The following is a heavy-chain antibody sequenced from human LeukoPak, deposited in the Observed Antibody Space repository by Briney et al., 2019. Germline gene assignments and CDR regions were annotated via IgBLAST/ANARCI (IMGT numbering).Heavy chain of an antibody. CDR1: GFSLSTTGMC. V-gene: IGHV2-70*01. J-gene: IGHJ5*02. CDR3: ARYPWRNWFDP. D-gene: IGHD3-3*01. CDR2: IDWDDNK. Sequence: SGPTLVNPTQTLTLTCTFSGFSLSTTGMCVSWFRQPPGKALEWLALIDWDDNKYYITSLKSRLTISKDTSKNQVVLTMTNMDPVDTATYYCARYPWRNWFDPWGQGTLVTVSS.